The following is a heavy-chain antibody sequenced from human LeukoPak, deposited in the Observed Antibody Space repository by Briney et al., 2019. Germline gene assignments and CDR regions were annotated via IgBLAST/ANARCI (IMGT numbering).Heavy chain of an antibody. D-gene: IGHD2-2*01. J-gene: IGHJ4*02. CDR2: IRSKAYGGTT. CDR1: GFTFGDYA. Sequence: PGGSLRLSCTASGFTFGDYAMSWVRQAPGKGLEWVGFIRSKAYGGTTEYAASVKGRFTISRDDSKSIAYLQMNSLKTEDTAVYYCTSHAWPIYFDYWGQGTLVTVSS. CDR3: TSHAWPIYFDY. V-gene: IGHV3-49*04.